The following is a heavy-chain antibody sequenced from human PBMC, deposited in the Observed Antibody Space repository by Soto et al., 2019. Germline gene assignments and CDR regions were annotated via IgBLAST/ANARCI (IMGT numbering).Heavy chain of an antibody. Sequence: ASVKVSCKASGYTFTSYDINWVRQATGQGLEWMGWMNPNRGNTGYAQKFQGRVTMTRNTSISTAYMELSSLRSEDTAVYYCARSMGATYNWFDPWGQGTLVTVSS. V-gene: IGHV1-8*01. CDR2: MNPNRGNT. D-gene: IGHD1-26*01. CDR3: ARSMGATYNWFDP. CDR1: GYTFTSYD. J-gene: IGHJ5*02.